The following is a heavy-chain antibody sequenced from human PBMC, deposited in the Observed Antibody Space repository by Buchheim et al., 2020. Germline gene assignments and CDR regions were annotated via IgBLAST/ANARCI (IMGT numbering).Heavy chain of an antibody. D-gene: IGHD2-2*01. CDR2: VPYTGDT. J-gene: IGHJ5*02. Sequence: QLQLQESGPGLVKPSETLSLTCTVSGGSISSTRHSWDWIRQPPGKGLEWMGTVPYTGDTYYNPSLKSRVTVSLDTSKRFFSLKLTSVTAEDTAVYYCVSHRPESSEFDTWGQGT. CDR3: VSHRPESSEFDT. CDR1: GGSISSTRHS. V-gene: IGHV4-39*02.